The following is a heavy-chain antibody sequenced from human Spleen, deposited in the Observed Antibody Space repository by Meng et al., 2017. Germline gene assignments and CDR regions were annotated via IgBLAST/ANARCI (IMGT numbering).Heavy chain of an antibody. CDR2: ISAYNGNT. J-gene: IGHJ4*02. V-gene: IGHV1-18*01. D-gene: IGHD3-22*01. Sequence: GQLVQSGAEVKKPGSSVKVSCKASGYTVTSYGISWVRQAPGQGLEWMGWISAYNGNTTYAQKLQGRVTMTTDTSTSTAYMELRSLRSDDTAVYYCARVRPNDSSGYYFSIGPDYWGQGTLVTVSS. CDR3: ARVRPNDSSGYYFSIGPDY. CDR1: GYTVTSYG.